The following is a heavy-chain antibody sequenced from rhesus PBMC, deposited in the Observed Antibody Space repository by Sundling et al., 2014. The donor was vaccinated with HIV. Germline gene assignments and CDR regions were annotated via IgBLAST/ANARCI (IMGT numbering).Heavy chain of an antibody. CDR1: GFTFSSYY. J-gene: IGHJ4*01. CDR3: AKRAAPATGFDY. V-gene: IGHV3S42*01. D-gene: IGHD6-31*01. CDR2: FNSGGGGT. Sequence: EVQLVESGGGLAKPGGSLRLSCAASGFTFSSYYMYWVRQAPGKGLEWVSAFNSGGGGTYYADSVKGRFTISRDNSKNTLSLQMNSLTAEDTAVYYCAKRAAPATGFDYWGQGVLVTVSS.